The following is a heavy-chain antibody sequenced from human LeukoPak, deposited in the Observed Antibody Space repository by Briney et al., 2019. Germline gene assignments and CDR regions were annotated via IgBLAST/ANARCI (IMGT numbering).Heavy chain of an antibody. CDR3: ASPAEWGLNAFDI. D-gene: IGHD2-8*01. CDR2: IDPSDSYT. J-gene: IGHJ3*02. Sequence: GESLKISCKGSGYSFTNYWISWVRQMPGKGLEWMGRIDPSDSYTNYSPSFQGHVTISVDKSISTAYLQWSSLKASDTAMYYCASPAEWGLNAFDIWGQGTMVTVSS. CDR1: GYSFTNYW. V-gene: IGHV5-10-1*01.